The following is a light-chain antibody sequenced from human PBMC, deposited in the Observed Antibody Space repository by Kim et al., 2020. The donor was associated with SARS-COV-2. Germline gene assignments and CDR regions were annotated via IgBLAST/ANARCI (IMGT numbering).Light chain of an antibody. CDR2: YDY. Sequence: APGRTASISCGGDNIVTKRVHWYQLKPGRAPVLVIYYDYDRPSGIPERCSCAKSGDTATLTISRVEAGDEADYYCQVWDGDSDHRVFGGGTQLTVL. CDR1: NIVTKR. V-gene: IGLV3-21*04. J-gene: IGLJ3*02. CDR3: QVWDGDSDHRV.